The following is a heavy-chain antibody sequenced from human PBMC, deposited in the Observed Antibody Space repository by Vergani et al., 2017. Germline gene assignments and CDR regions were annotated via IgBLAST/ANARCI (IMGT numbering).Heavy chain of an antibody. CDR1: GFTFDDYA. J-gene: IGHJ6*03. CDR3: ARHQRANGDDYYYYMDV. CDR2: ISGDGGST. D-gene: IGHD4-17*01. Sequence: EVQLVESGGGVVQPGGSLRLSCAASGFTFDDYAMHWVRQAPGKGLEWVSLISGDGGSTYYADSVKGRFTISRDNSKNSLYLQMNSLRTEDTALYYCARHQRANGDDYYYYMDVWGKGTMVTVSS. V-gene: IGHV3-43*02.